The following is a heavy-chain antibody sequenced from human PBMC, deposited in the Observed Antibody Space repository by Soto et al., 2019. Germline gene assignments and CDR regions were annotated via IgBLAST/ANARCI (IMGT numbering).Heavy chain of an antibody. Sequence: SATLSLPCAVSGVSISSGNWWTWVRQTPQRGLEYIGEIFHDGTANYYPSFERRVAISVDTSKNQFSLKLTSVTAADTAIYFCARLVYDTRLNYMYSDLWGQGALVTVSS. CDR3: ARLVYDTRLNYMYSDL. CDR2: IFHDGTA. J-gene: IGHJ4*02. CDR1: GVSISSGNW. V-gene: IGHV4-4*02. D-gene: IGHD2-8*01.